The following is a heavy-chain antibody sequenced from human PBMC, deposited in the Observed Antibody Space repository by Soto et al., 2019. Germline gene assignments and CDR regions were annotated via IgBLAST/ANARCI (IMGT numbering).Heavy chain of an antibody. D-gene: IGHD2-15*01. J-gene: IGHJ5*02. Sequence: QVQLVESGGGVVQPGRSLRLSCAASGFTFSSYAMHWVRQAPGKGLEWVAVISYDGSNKYYADSVKGRFTISRDNSKNTLYLQMNSLRAEDTAVYYCARDQGYCSGGSCYSANWFDPWGQGTLVTVSS. CDR1: GFTFSSYA. V-gene: IGHV3-30-3*01. CDR3: ARDQGYCSGGSCYSANWFDP. CDR2: ISYDGSNK.